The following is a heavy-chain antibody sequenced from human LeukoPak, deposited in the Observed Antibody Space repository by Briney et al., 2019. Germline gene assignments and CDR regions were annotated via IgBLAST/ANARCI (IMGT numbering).Heavy chain of an antibody. CDR1: GYTFSSHS. D-gene: IGHD5-24*01. Sequence: ASVKVSCKTSGYTFSSHSMNWVRQAPGQGLEWMGWISPYNGNTNYAQKLQGRVTITTDTSTSTAYMELRSLRSDDTAVYYCAREMGRWLQSPSFFDYWGQGTLVTVSS. CDR3: AREMGRWLQSPSFFDY. CDR2: ISPYNGNT. J-gene: IGHJ4*02. V-gene: IGHV1-18*01.